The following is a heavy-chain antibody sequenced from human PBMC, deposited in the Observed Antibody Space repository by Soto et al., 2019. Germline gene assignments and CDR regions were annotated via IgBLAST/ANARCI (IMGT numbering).Heavy chain of an antibody. CDR1: GFTFSSYA. D-gene: IGHD2-15*01. V-gene: IGHV3-30-3*01. CDR3: ARDAVVVVVAATLFDY. CDR2: ISYDGSNK. J-gene: IGHJ4*02. Sequence: QVQLVESGGGVVQPGRSLRLSCAASGFTFSSYAMHWVRQAPGKGLEWVAVISYDGSNKYYADSVKGRFTISRDNSKNTLYLQMNSLRAEDTAVYYCARDAVVVVVAATLFDYWGQGTLVTVSS.